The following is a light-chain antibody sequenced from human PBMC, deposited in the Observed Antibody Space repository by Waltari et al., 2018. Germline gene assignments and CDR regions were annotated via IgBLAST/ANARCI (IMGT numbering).Light chain of an antibody. V-gene: IGLV2-8*01. CDR1: SSDVGGYYY. CDR2: EVS. Sequence: QSALTQPPSASGSPGQSVTIPCPGTSSDVGGYYYVSWYQQHPGKAPKLIIYEVSKRPSGVPDRFSGSKSVNTASLTVSGLQAEDEADYYCSSYAGSNNLVFGGGTKLTVL. CDR3: SSYAGSNNLV. J-gene: IGLJ2*01.